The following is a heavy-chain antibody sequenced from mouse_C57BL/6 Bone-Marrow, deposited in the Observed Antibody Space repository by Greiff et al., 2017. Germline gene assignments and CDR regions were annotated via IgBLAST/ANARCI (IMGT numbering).Heavy chain of an antibody. D-gene: IGHD2-10*01. CDR3: ARREAYSFAY. CDR1: GFTFSSYG. V-gene: IGHV5-6*01. Sequence: VQLKESGGDLVKPGGSLKLSCAASGFTFSSYGMSWVRQTPDKRLEWVATISSGGSYTYYPDSVKGRFTISRDNAKNTLYLQMSSLKSEDTAMYYCARREAYSFAYWGQGTLVTVSA. J-gene: IGHJ3*01. CDR2: ISSGGSYT.